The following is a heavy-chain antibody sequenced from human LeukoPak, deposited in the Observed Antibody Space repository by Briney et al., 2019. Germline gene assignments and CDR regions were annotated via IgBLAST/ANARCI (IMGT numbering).Heavy chain of an antibody. CDR3: ARSYDSTYYMDV. D-gene: IGHD3-22*01. V-gene: IGHV1-18*01. J-gene: IGHJ6*03. CDR1: GYTFTSYG. CDR2: ISAYNANT. Sequence: ASVKVSCKASGYTFTSYGISWLRQAPGQGLEWMGWISAYNANTNYAQNLQGRVTMTTDTSTNTAYMELRSLRSDDTAVYYCARSYDSTYYMDVWGKGTTVTVSS.